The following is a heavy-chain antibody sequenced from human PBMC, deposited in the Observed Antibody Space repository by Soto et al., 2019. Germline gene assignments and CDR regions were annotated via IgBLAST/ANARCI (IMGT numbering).Heavy chain of an antibody. V-gene: IGHV4-39*07. Sequence: SETLSLTCTVSGGSISSSSYYWGWIRQPPGKGLEWIGSINYSGSTNYNPSLKSRVTISVDTSKNQFSLKLSSVTAADTAVYYCARTSRFDCWGQGTLVTVSS. CDR3: ARTSRFDC. J-gene: IGHJ4*02. CDR2: INYSGST. CDR1: GGSISSSSYY. D-gene: IGHD6-6*01.